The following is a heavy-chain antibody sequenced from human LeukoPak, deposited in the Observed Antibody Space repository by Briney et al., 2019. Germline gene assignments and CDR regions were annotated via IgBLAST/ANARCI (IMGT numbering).Heavy chain of an antibody. CDR2: ISYDGSNK. V-gene: IGHV3-30*18. J-gene: IGHJ4*02. D-gene: IGHD3-10*02. Sequence: SGGSLRLSCAASGFTFSSYGMHWVRQAPGKGLEWVAVISYDGSNKYYADSVKGRFTISRDNSKNTLYLQMNSLRAEDTAVYYCAKDVRHYFDYWGQGTLVTVSS. CDR1: GFTFSSYG. CDR3: AKDVRHYFDY.